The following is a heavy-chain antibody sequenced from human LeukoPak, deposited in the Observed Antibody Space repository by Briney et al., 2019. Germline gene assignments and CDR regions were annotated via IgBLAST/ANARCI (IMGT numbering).Heavy chain of an antibody. CDR3: ARAPEYSSSSCFDP. J-gene: IGHJ5*02. V-gene: IGHV5-51*01. CDR2: IHPAESDI. D-gene: IGHD6-6*01. Sequence: GESLKISCKGSGFDFNTYWVAWVRQMPGKGLEWMGIIHPAESDIQYSPSFQGQVTISADKSISTAYLQWSSLKASDTAMYYCARAPEYSSSSCFDPWGQGTLVTVSS. CDR1: GFDFNTYW.